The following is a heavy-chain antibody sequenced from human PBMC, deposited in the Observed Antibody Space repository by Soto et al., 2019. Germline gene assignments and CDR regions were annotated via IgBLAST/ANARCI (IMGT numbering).Heavy chain of an antibody. CDR3: AKGQNSGTYRFYFGY. Sequence: HPGGSLRLSCAAPGITLSSYAMSWVRQAPGKGPEWVSGISASGGSTSYADSVKGRFTISRDNSKNTLYLQMNSLRADDTAVYHCAKGQNSGTYRFYFGYWGQGALVTVSS. CDR1: GITLSSYA. V-gene: IGHV3-23*01. J-gene: IGHJ4*02. CDR2: ISASGGST. D-gene: IGHD1-26*01.